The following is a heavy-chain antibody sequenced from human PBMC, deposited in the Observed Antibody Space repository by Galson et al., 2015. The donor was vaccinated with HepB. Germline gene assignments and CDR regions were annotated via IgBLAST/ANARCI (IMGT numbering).Heavy chain of an antibody. Sequence: SLRLSCAASGFTFSSYAMHWVRQAPGKGLEWVAVISYDGSNKYYADSVKGRFTISRDNSKNTLYLQMNSLRAEDTAVYYCARSSVVVTATPPLNWFQHWGQGTLVTVSS. V-gene: IGHV3-30-3*01. J-gene: IGHJ1*01. CDR2: ISYDGSNK. CDR3: ARSSVVVTATPPLNWFQH. CDR1: GFTFSSYA. D-gene: IGHD2-21*02.